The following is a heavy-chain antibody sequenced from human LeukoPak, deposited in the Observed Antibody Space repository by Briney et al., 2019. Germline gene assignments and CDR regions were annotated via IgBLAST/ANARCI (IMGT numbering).Heavy chain of an antibody. CDR2: SIPIFGTA. Sequence: GASVKVSCKASGGTFSSYAISWVRQAPGQGLEWMGRSIPIFGTANYAQKFQGRVTITTDESTSTAYMVLSSLRSEDTAVYYCARDGNIVVGIEYYFDYWGQGTMVTVSS. CDR1: GGTFSSYA. D-gene: IGHD2-21*01. J-gene: IGHJ4*02. CDR3: ARDGNIVVGIEYYFDY. V-gene: IGHV1-69*05.